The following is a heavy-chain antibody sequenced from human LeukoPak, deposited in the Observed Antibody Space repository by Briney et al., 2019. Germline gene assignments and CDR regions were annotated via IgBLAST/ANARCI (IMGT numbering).Heavy chain of an antibody. Sequence: GESLKISCRVSGYTFTNYWIGWVRQMPGKGLEWMGIIYPADSSTRYSPSFQGQVTVSADKSISAAYLQWSSLKASDTAMYYCATTERGNDSSGYYLGYWGQGTLVTVSS. CDR3: ATTERGNDSSGYYLGY. D-gene: IGHD3-22*01. CDR1: GYTFTNYW. V-gene: IGHV5-51*01. J-gene: IGHJ4*02. CDR2: IYPADSST.